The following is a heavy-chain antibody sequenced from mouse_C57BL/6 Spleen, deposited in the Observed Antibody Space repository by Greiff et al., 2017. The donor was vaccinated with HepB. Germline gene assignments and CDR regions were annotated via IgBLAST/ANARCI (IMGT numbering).Heavy chain of an antibody. CDR2: IHPNSGST. CDR1: GYTFTSYW. V-gene: IGHV1-64*01. Sequence: QVQLQQPGAELVKPGASVKLSCKASGYTFTSYWMHWVKQRPGQGLEWIGMIHPNSGSTNYNEKFKSKATLTVDKSSSTAYMQLSSLTSEDSAVYYCARSRLEYYFDYWGQGTTLTVSS. D-gene: IGHD1-2*01. J-gene: IGHJ2*01. CDR3: ARSRLEYYFDY.